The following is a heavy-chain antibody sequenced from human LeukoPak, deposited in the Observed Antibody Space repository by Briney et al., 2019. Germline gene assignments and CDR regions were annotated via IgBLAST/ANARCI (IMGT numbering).Heavy chain of an antibody. CDR1: GFTFSSYS. Sequence: PGGSLRLSCAPSGFTFSSYSMNLVRQAPRKGLEWASYISSSSSTIDYADSVKGRFTISKDNAKNSLYLQMNRLRDEETAVYYCAGHRPVDDAFDIWGQGTMVTVSS. J-gene: IGHJ3*02. CDR2: ISSSSSTI. CDR3: AGHRPVDDAFDI. D-gene: IGHD1-14*01. V-gene: IGHV3-48*02.